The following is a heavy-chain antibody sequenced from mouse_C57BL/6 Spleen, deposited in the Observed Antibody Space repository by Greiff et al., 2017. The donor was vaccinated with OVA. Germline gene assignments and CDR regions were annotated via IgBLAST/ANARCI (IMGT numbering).Heavy chain of an antibody. D-gene: IGHD4-1*01. Sequence: QVHVKQSGAELVRPGASVKLSCKASGYTFTDYYINWVKQRPGQGLEWIARIYPGSGNTYYNEKFKGKATLTAEKSSSTAYMQLSSLTSEDSAVYFCARWGGANWDNWYFDVWGTGTTVTVSS. CDR3: ARWGGANWDNWYFDV. CDR1: GYTFTDYY. J-gene: IGHJ1*03. CDR2: IYPGSGNT. V-gene: IGHV1-76*01.